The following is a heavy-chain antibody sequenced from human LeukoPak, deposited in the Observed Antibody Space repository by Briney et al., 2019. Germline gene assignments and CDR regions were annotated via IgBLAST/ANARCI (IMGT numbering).Heavy chain of an antibody. D-gene: IGHD1/OR15-1a*01. CDR1: GGSISSYS. J-gene: IGHJ4*02. V-gene: IGHV4-59*01. Sequence: SETLSLTCTVSGGSISSYSWSWIRQSPEKGLEWIGFFYNTGSTNYNPSLKSRVTISVDTSKNQFSLKLSSVTAADTAVYYCARDRPRGGNTYYFDYWGQGTLVTVSS. CDR2: FYNTGST. CDR3: ARDRPRGGNTYYFDY.